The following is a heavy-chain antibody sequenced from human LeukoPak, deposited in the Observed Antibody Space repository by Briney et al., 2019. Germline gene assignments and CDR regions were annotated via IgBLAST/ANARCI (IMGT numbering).Heavy chain of an antibody. J-gene: IGHJ4*02. Sequence: ASVKVSCKASGYTFRGNYIHWLRQAPGQGLEWMGWIDADNGDTKSAQKFQGRVTMSRDTSISTAYMDLSSLSPDDAAVYYCARDPSSVTLYFFDYWGQGTLVTVSS. V-gene: IGHV1-2*02. CDR2: IDADNGDT. CDR1: GYTFRGNY. CDR3: ARDPSSVTLYFFDY. D-gene: IGHD4-11*01.